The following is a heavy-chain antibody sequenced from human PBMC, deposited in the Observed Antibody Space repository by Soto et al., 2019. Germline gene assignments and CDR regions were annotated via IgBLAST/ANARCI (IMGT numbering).Heavy chain of an antibody. CDR3: ARHAGASGSISPGLH. V-gene: IGHV4-39*01. CDR2: IYYTGST. CDR1: GGSISSNIHY. D-gene: IGHD1-26*01. Sequence: QLQLQESGPGLVKPSETLSLTCTVSGGSISSNIHYWGWIRQPPGKGLEWIGNIYYTGSTYYNPSLRSRVTISVDTSKNQFSLKVTSGTAADTATYYCARHAGASGSISPGLHWGPGTLVTVSS. J-gene: IGHJ4*02.